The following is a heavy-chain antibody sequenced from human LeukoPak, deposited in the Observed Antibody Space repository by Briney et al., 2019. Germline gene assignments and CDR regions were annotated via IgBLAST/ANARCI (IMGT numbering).Heavy chain of an antibody. J-gene: IGHJ3*02. D-gene: IGHD3-9*01. CDR3: AKARALTIFWPNDAFGI. CDR2: ISGSGGST. V-gene: IGHV3-23*01. CDR1: GFTFSSYA. Sequence: PGGSLRLSCAASGFTFSSYAMSWVRQAPGKGLEWVSAISGSGGSTYYADSVKGRFTISRDNSKNTLYLQMNSLRAEDTAVYYCAKARALTIFWPNDAFGIWGQGTMVTVSS.